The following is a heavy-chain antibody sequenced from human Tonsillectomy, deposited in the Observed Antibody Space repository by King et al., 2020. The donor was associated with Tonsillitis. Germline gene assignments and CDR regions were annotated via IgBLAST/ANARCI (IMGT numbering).Heavy chain of an antibody. CDR3: ARGAFDVWTAYSDYMDV. Sequence: VQLQQWGAGLLKPSETLSLTCAVYGGSFTTYYWSWIRQPPGKGLEWIGEINDSGSTNYHPSLKSRLTISVDTSKNQFSLKLTSVTAADTAVYYCARGAFDVWTAYSDYMDVWGRGTTVTVSS. J-gene: IGHJ6*03. CDR1: GGSFTTYY. D-gene: IGHD3/OR15-3a*01. V-gene: IGHV4-34*01. CDR2: INDSGST.